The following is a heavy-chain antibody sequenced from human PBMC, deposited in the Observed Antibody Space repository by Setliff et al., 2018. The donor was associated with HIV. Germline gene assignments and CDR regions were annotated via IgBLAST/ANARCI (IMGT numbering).Heavy chain of an antibody. J-gene: IGHJ5*02. CDR2: ISSSGSYI. Sequence: PGGSLRLSCAASGFTFSSYTMNWVRQAAGKGLEWVSSISSSGSYIYYADSVKGRFTISRDNAKNSLFLQIHSLRAEDTAVYYCARAAYYDHVWGSFRTWDWFDPWGQGTLVTVSS. D-gene: IGHD3-16*02. CDR1: GFTFSSYT. CDR3: ARAAYYDHVWGSFRTWDWFDP. V-gene: IGHV3-21*04.